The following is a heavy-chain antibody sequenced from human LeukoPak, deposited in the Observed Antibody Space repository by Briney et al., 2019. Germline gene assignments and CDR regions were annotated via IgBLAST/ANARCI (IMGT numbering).Heavy chain of an antibody. CDR2: IYTSGST. J-gene: IGHJ4*02. Sequence: PSETLSLTCTVSGGSISSGSYYWSWIRQPAGKGLEWIGRIYTSGSTNYNPSLKSRVTISVDTSKNQFSLKLSSVTAADTAVYYCARVGWSGTGRTTRDDYWGQGTLVTVSS. CDR1: GGSISSGSYY. V-gene: IGHV4-61*02. D-gene: IGHD3-3*01. CDR3: ARVGWSGTGRTTRDDY.